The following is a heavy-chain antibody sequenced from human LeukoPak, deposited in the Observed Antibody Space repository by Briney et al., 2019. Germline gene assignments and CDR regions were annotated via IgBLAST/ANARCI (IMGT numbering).Heavy chain of an antibody. CDR1: GFTFDDYA. D-gene: IGHD2-21*02. CDR2: IRGDGGST. J-gene: IGHJ4*02. CDR3: AKDVAVVAAKNFDH. Sequence: TGASLRLSCAVSGFTFDDYAMHWVRQAPGKGLEWGSLIRGDGGSTYYADSVKGRFTISRDNSKNSLFLQMNSLRTDDTALYYCAKDVAVVAAKNFDHWGQGTLVTVSS. V-gene: IGHV3-43*02.